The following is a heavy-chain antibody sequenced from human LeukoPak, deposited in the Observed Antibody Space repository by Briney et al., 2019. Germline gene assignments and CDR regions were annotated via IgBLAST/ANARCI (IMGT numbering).Heavy chain of an antibody. CDR1: GYTLNRFG. CDR3: SRDTPQHLKRFDY. CDR2: INTYNGNT. D-gene: IGHD1-1*01. Sequence: ASVKVSCKASGYTLNRFGMSWVRQAPGQGLEWLGWINTYNGNTKFGEKFQGRVTLTTDTFTSTVYMELTSLRSDDTAVYFCSRDTPQHLKRFDYWGQGTLVTVSS. J-gene: IGHJ4*02. V-gene: IGHV1-18*01.